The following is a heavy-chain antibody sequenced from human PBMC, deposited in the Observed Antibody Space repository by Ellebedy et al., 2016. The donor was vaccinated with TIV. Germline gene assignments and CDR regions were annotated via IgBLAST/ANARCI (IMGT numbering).Heavy chain of an antibody. Sequence: SETLSLTXTVSGGSISSSSYYWGWIRQPPGKGLEWIGSIYYSGSTYYNPSLKSRVTISVDTSKNQFSLKLSSVTAADTAVYYCARAYYGSGSQLGQRWFDPWGQGTLVTVSS. V-gene: IGHV4-39*07. CDR1: GGSISSSSYY. CDR3: ARAYYGSGSQLGQRWFDP. D-gene: IGHD3-10*01. CDR2: IYYSGST. J-gene: IGHJ5*02.